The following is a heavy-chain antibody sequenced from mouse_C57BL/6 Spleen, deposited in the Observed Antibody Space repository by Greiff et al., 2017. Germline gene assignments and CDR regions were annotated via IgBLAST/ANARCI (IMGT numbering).Heavy chain of an antibody. J-gene: IGHJ2*01. CDR2: IDPSDSYT. D-gene: IGHD1-1*01. CDR3: ARSWYHGSPLDY. Sequence: QVQLQQPGAELVKPGASVKLSCKASGYTFTSYWMQWVKQRPGQGLEWIGEIDPSDSYTNYNQKFKGKATLTVDTSSSTAYMQLSSLTSEDSAVYYCARSWYHGSPLDYWGQGTTLTVSS. V-gene: IGHV1-50*01. CDR1: GYTFTSYW.